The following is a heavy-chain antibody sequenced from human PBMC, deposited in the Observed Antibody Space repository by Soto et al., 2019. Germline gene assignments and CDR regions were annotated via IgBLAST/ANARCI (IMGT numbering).Heavy chain of an antibody. CDR1: GYSFTSYG. CDR3: GRCRTDSYAMDV. J-gene: IGHJ6*02. Sequence: VASVKVSCQASGYSFTSYGICWVRQVPGQGPEWMGWISPYNGRTNYAQSVKGRVVMTTDISTNTVYLELRSLRSDDSAIYYCGRCRTDSYAMDVWGQGTTVTGSS. V-gene: IGHV1-18*01. CDR2: ISPYNGRT. D-gene: IGHD5-18*01.